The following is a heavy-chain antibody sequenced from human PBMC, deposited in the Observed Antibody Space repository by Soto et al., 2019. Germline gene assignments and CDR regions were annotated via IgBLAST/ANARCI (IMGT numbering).Heavy chain of an antibody. CDR1: GFTFSSYW. D-gene: IGHD2-2*01. CDR3: AKDRELVVVPAASQYFDY. V-gene: IGHV3-74*01. Sequence: GGSLRLSCAASGFTFSSYWMHWVRQAPGKGLVWVSHINSDGSSTSYADSVKGRFTISRDNSKNTLYLQMNSLRAEDTAVYYCAKDRELVVVPAASQYFDYWGQGTLVTVSS. J-gene: IGHJ4*02. CDR2: INSDGSST.